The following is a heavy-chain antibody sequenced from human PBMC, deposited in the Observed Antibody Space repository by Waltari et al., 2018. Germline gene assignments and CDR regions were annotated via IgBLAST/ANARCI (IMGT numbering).Heavy chain of an antibody. CDR3: ASATRDIVVVPAVGAFDI. V-gene: IGHV3-21*01. CDR1: GFTFSSYS. J-gene: IGHJ3*02. Sequence: EVQLVESGGGLVKPGGSLRLSCAASGFTFSSYSMNWVRQAPGKGLEWVSSISSSSSYIYYADSAKGRFTISRNNAKNSLYLQMNSLRAEDTAVYYCASATRDIVVVPAVGAFDIWGQGTMVTVSS. CDR2: ISSSSSYI. D-gene: IGHD2-2*01.